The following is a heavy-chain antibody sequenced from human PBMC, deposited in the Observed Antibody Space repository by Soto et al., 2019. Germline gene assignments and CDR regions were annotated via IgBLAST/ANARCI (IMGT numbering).Heavy chain of an antibody. CDR2: ISAYNGNT. J-gene: IGHJ4*02. D-gene: IGHD1-26*01. V-gene: IGHV1-18*01. CDR1: GYTFTSYG. CDR3: ARDLSIMGRMGATKNDY. Sequence: QVQLVQSGAEVKKPGASVTVSCKASGYTFTSYGTSWVRQAPGQGLEWRGWISAYNGNTNYAQKLQGRVTMTTDTSTSTAYMELRSLRSDDTAVYYCARDLSIMGRMGATKNDYWGQGTLVTVSS.